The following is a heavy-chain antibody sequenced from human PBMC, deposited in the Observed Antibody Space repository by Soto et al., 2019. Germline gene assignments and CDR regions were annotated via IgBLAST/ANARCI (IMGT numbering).Heavy chain of an antibody. V-gene: IGHV5-10-1*01. D-gene: IGHD6-25*01. CDR3: ATHGGPGYFHH. CDR2: IDPSDSYT. J-gene: IGHJ1*01. Sequence: QMPGKGLEWMGRIDPSDSYTNYSPSFQGHVTISADRSISTAYLQWSSLKSSDTAMYYCATHGGPGYFHHWGQGTLVIVTS.